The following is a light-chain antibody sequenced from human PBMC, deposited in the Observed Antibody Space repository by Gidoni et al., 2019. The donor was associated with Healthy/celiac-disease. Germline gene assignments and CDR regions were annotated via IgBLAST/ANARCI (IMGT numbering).Light chain of an antibody. CDR1: QSISSY. CDR3: QHSYSTPPT. Sequence: DIQMTKSPSSLSASVGDRVTITCRASQSISSYLNWYQQKPGKAPKLLIYAASSLPSGVPSRFSGSGSGTDFTLTISSLQPEDFATYYCQHSYSTPPTFGQGTKVEIK. CDR2: AAS. J-gene: IGKJ1*01. V-gene: IGKV1-39*01.